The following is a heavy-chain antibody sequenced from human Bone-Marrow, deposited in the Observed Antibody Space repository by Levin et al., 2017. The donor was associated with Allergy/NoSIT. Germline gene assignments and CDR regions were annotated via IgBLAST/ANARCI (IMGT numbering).Heavy chain of an antibody. Sequence: GASVNVSCKASGYTFTNFAVSWVRQAPGQGLEWMGWISASIGTTNYAQNLQGRVTMTTDTSTSTAYMDLTRLRSDDTAIYYCARVHSSGWDAWGQGTLVTVSS. CDR1: GYTFTNFA. J-gene: IGHJ4*02. D-gene: IGHD6-19*01. V-gene: IGHV1-18*01. CDR2: ISASIGTT. CDR3: ARVHSSGWDA.